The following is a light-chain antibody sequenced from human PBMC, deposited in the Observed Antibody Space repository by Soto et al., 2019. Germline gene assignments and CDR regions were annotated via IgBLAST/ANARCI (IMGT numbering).Light chain of an antibody. Sequence: QSALTQPASVSGSPGPSITTSCTGTSNDVGGYNHVSWFQQHPGKAPKLLIFEVSNRPSGVSHRFSGSKSGNTASLTISGLLAVDEADYSCSSFTSTSTFVCRSGTKVTVL. CDR3: SSFTSTSTFV. J-gene: IGLJ1*01. V-gene: IGLV2-14*01. CDR2: EVS. CDR1: SNDVGGYNH.